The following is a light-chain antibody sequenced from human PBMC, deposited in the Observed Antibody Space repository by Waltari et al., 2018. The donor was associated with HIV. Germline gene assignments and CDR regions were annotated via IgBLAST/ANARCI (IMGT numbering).Light chain of an antibody. V-gene: IGLV2-14*01. Sequence: QSVLTQPASVSGSPGQSITISCTGPTTDFVSWYQQYPGKAPQLIIYRVNARPSAISPPFSGSKSGYTASRTLSGLQAEDEAHYYCSSFVSPHTLMFGGGTTLTVL. J-gene: IGLJ3*02. CDR2: RVN. CDR3: SSFVSPHTLM. CDR1: TTDF.